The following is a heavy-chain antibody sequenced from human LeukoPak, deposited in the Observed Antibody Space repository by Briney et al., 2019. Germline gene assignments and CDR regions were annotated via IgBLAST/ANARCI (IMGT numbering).Heavy chain of an antibody. Sequence: PGGSLRLSCAASGFTFSDYYMSWIRQAPGKGLEWVSYISSSGSPINYADSVKGRFTISRDNAKNSLYLQMNSLRAEDTAVYYCARGVRPVAMRNYFDYWGQGTLVTVSS. CDR2: ISSSGSPI. J-gene: IGHJ4*02. CDR3: ARGVRPVAMRNYFDY. CDR1: GFTFSDYY. V-gene: IGHV3-11*01. D-gene: IGHD2-2*01.